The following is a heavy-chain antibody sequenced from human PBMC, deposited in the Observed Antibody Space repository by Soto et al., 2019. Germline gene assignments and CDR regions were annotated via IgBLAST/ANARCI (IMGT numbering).Heavy chain of an antibody. V-gene: IGHV3-20*04. J-gene: IGHJ4*02. D-gene: IGHD6-6*01. Sequence: GGSLRLSCAASGFTFGDYGMSWVRQAPGKGLEWVSGINWNGGSTGYADSVKGRVTISRDNAKNSLYLQMNSLRAEDTALYYCARDIEYSSSYFDYWGQGTLVTVSS. CDR1: GFTFGDYG. CDR3: ARDIEYSSSYFDY. CDR2: INWNGGST.